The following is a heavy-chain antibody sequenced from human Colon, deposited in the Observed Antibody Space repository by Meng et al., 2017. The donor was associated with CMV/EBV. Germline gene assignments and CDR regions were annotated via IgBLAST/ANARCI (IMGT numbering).Heavy chain of an antibody. V-gene: IGHV1-8*03. CDR3: ARNVLVYGGNEEDYYYYYGMDV. CDR1: YE. J-gene: IGHJ6*02. CDR2: MNPNSGNT. Sequence: YEINWVRQATGQGLEWMGWMNPNSGNTGYAQKFQGRVTITRNTSISTAYMELSSLRSEDTAVYYCARNVLVYGGNEEDYYYYYGMDVWGQGTTVTVSS. D-gene: IGHD4/OR15-4a*01.